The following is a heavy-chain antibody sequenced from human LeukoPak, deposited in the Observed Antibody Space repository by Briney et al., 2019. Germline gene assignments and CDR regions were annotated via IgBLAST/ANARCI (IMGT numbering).Heavy chain of an antibody. CDR1: EYSFPNYC. Sequence: GESLKISCKHSEYSFPNYCIGWVRQMPGKGLEWMGIIYPDDSDTRYSPSFQGQVTISADKSISTAYLQWSSLKASDTAMYYCARLGYYGSGSYLDYWGQGTLVTVSS. J-gene: IGHJ4*02. D-gene: IGHD3-10*01. CDR2: IYPDDSDT. CDR3: ARLGYYGSGSYLDY. V-gene: IGHV5-51*01.